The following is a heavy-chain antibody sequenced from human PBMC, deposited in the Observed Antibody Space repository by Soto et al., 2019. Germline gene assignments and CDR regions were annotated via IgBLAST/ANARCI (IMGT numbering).Heavy chain of an antibody. Sequence: SETLSLTCTVSGGSISSGDYYWSWIRQPPGKGMEWIGYIYYSGSTYYNPSLKSRVTISVDTSKSQFSLKVSSVTATDTAVYYCARQGFGPLHGLVDVWGQGTTVTVSS. J-gene: IGHJ6*02. CDR1: GGSISSGDYY. D-gene: IGHD3-10*01. V-gene: IGHV4-30-4*01. CDR3: ARQGFGPLHGLVDV. CDR2: IYYSGST.